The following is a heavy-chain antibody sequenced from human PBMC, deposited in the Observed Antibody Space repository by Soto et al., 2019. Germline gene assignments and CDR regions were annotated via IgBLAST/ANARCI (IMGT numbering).Heavy chain of an antibody. D-gene: IGHD3-10*01. CDR1: GFTFSSYG. CDR2: IWYDGSNK. CDR3: ARGITMVRGVSVYYYGMDV. J-gene: IGHJ6*02. Sequence: GGSLRLSCAASGFTFSSYGMHWVRQAPGKGLEWVAVIWYDGSNKYYADSVKGRFTISRDNSKNTLYLQMNSLRAEDTAVYYCARGITMVRGVSVYYYGMDVWGQGTTVTVSS. V-gene: IGHV3-33*01.